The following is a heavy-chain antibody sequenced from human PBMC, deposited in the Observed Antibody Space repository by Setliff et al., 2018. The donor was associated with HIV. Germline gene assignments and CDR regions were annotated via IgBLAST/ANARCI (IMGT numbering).Heavy chain of an antibody. CDR3: ASPYENNSGPDY. V-gene: IGHV1-2*02. J-gene: IGHJ4*02. D-gene: IGHD7-27*01. Sequence: ASVKVSCKPSGFTFTGYYLHWVRQAPGQGLEWVGWINPNNGDTNYEQRFQGRVTMTRDTSITTVYMVLNRLTPGDTAVYYCASPYENNSGPDYWGQGTPVTVSS. CDR2: INPNNGDT. CDR1: GFTFTGYY.